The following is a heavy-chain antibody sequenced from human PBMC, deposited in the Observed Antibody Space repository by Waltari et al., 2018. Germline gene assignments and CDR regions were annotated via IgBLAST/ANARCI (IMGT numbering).Heavy chain of an antibody. J-gene: IGHJ6*04. CDR1: GFTFSSYC. Sequence: DVQLVESGGGLVQPGGSLRLSCAASGFTFSSYCMHWVRQAPGKGLVWVSRINSDGSSTSYADSVKGRFTISRDNAKNTLYLQMNSLRAEDTAVYYCARAPYCSSTSCRLGGNVWGKGTTVTISS. D-gene: IGHD2-2*01. CDR2: INSDGSST. V-gene: IGHV3-74*01. CDR3: ARAPYCSSTSCRLGGNV.